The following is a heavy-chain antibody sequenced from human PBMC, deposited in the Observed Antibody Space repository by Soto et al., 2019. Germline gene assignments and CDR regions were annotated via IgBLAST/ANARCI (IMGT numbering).Heavy chain of an antibody. CDR2: ISGGGSSR. Sequence: GGSLRLSCAASGFTFSSYAMTWVRQAPGKGLEWVSAISGGGSSRYYADSVRGRFTISRDNSRNTLYLQMSSLRAEDTAVYYCARDLTYYDFWSGYFDYWGQGTLVTVSS. J-gene: IGHJ4*02. D-gene: IGHD3-3*01. V-gene: IGHV3-23*01. CDR3: ARDLTYYDFWSGYFDY. CDR1: GFTFSSYA.